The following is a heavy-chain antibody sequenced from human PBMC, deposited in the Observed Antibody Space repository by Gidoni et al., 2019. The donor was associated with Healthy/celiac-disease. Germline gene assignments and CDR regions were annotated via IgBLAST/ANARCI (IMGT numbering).Heavy chain of an antibody. CDR3: AILDGGQWLVAT. V-gene: IGHV4-34*01. D-gene: IGHD6-19*01. Sequence: QLQQCGAGLLKHSETLSLTSALYGGSFSGYYCSWIRQPPGKGLEWLGEINPSGNTNYSPSLKSRVTISVDTSKNQFSLKLSSVTAADTAVYYCAILDGGQWLVATWGQGTLVTVSS. CDR1: GGSFSGYY. J-gene: IGHJ5*02. CDR2: INPSGNT.